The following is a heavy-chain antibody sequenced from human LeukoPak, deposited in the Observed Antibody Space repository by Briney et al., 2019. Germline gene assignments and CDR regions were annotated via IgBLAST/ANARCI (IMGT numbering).Heavy chain of an antibody. Sequence: SETLSLTCTVSGGSISSGDYSWSWIRQPPGKGLEWIGYIYYSGSTYYNPSLKSRVTISVDSSKNQFSLKLSSVTAADTAVYYCARAGGIVATIRNAFDIWGQGTMVTVSS. CDR3: ARAGGIVATIRNAFDI. CDR1: GGSISSGDYS. CDR2: IYYSGST. J-gene: IGHJ3*02. V-gene: IGHV4-30-4*01. D-gene: IGHD5-12*01.